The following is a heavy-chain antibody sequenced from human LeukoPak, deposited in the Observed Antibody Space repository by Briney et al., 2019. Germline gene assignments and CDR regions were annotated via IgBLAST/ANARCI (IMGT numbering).Heavy chain of an antibody. J-gene: IGHJ4*02. D-gene: IGHD5-18*01. CDR2: ISYDGSNK. CDR1: GFTFSSYA. V-gene: IGHV3-30-3*01. Sequence: GRSLRLSCAASGFTFSSYAMHWVRQAPGKGLEWVAVISYDGSNKYYADSVKGRFTISRDNSKNTLYLQMNSLSAEDTAMYYCAKEIGRTDTAMEDWGQGTLVTVSS. CDR3: AKEIGRTDTAMED.